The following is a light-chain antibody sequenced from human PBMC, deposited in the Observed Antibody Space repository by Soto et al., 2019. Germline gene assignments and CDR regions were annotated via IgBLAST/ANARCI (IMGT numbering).Light chain of an antibody. Sequence: QSALAQPASLSGSPGQSITISCTGTSSDIGAYDYVSWFQQHPGKAPKLMISEVNDRPSGVSNRFSGSKSGNTAYLTISGLQAEDEADYYCSSYTTSNTYVFGTGTKVTVL. CDR2: EVN. V-gene: IGLV2-14*01. J-gene: IGLJ1*01. CDR3: SSYTTSNTYV. CDR1: SSDIGAYDY.